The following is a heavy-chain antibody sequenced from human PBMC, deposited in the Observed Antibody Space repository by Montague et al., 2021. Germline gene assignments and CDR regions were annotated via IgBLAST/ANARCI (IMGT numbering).Heavy chain of an antibody. CDR2: LYASGDT. CDR3: ARRGRPLGLYRFDY. V-gene: IGHV4-59*03. Sequence: SETLSLTCIVSSGSITSFSWAWIRQPPGKALECIGHLYASGDTYYNPSLHSRLTFSLDTSRNQFYLRLTSVTAADTAVYYCARRGRPLGLYRFDYWGQGILVTVSS. CDR1: SGSITSFS. D-gene: IGHD3-16*01. J-gene: IGHJ4*02.